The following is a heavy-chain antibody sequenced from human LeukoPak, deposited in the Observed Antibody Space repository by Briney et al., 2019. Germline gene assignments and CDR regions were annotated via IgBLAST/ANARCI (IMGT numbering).Heavy chain of an antibody. D-gene: IGHD1/OR15-1a*01. CDR3: AREVITGTARGSFDY. CDR2: IIPIFGTA. Sequence: SVKVSCKASGGTFSSYAISWVRQAPGQGLEWKGGIIPIFGTANYAQKFQGRVTITTDESTSTAYMELSSLRSEDTAVYYCAREVITGTARGSFDYWGQGTLVTVSS. CDR1: GGTFSSYA. V-gene: IGHV1-69*05. J-gene: IGHJ4*02.